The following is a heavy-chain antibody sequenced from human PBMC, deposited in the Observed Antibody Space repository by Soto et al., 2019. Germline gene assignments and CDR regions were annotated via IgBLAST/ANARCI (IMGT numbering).Heavy chain of an antibody. CDR1: GFTFSSYG. D-gene: IGHD5-12*01. Sequence: PGGSLRLSCAASGFTFSSYGMHWVRQAPGKGLEWVAVISFDGSDEYCADSVKGRFTISRDNSKNTLYLQMNSLRAEDTAVYYCAKDLGVATIYTYYYGMDVWGQGNTVTVS. CDR3: AKDLGVATIYTYYYGMDV. V-gene: IGHV3-30*18. J-gene: IGHJ6*02. CDR2: ISFDGSDE.